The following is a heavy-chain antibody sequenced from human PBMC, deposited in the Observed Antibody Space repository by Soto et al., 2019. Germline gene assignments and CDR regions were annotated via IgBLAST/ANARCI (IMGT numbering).Heavy chain of an antibody. CDR2: MSGSSSTT. Sequence: EVRLLESGGGLVKPGGSLRLSCATSGLTFSNYAMSWVRQAPGGGPGWVSSMSGSSSTTNYADSVRGRFNIARDRSKNTLYLQMSSLRAEDTALYYCAKNQERELPRVIDFWGQGTLVTVSS. CDR1: GLTFSNYA. D-gene: IGHD1-7*01. J-gene: IGHJ4*02. CDR3: AKNQERELPRVIDF. V-gene: IGHV3-23*01.